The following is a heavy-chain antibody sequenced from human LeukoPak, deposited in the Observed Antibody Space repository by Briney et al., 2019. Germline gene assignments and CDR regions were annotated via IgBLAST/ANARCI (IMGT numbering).Heavy chain of an antibody. D-gene: IGHD3-9*01. CDR3: ASLVFYDILTGPDY. V-gene: IGHV3-21*01. CDR1: GFTFSSYS. Sequence: GGSLRLSYAASGFTFSSYSMNWVRQAPGKGLEWVSSISSSSSYIYYADSVKGRFTISRDNAKNSLYLQMNSLRAEDTAVYYCASLVFYDILTGPDYWGQGTLVTVSS. J-gene: IGHJ4*02. CDR2: ISSSSSYI.